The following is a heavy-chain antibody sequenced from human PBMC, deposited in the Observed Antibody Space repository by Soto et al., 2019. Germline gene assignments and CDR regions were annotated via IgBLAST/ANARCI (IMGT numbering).Heavy chain of an antibody. CDR1: GDSITSDKW. Sequence: PSETLSLTCAVSGDSITSDKWWSWIRQPPGKGLQWIGEIYHSGSAKYNPSLKSRVIISVDKSKNQFSLKLSSVTAADTAVYYCARVPDYWGQVILVTVS. CDR2: IYHSGSA. V-gene: IGHV4-4*02. D-gene: IGHD2-2*01. CDR3: ARVPDY. J-gene: IGHJ4*02.